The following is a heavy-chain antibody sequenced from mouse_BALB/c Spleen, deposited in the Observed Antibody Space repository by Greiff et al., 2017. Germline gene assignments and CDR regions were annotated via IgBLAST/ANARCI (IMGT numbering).Heavy chain of an antibody. Sequence: EVKVVESGGGLVKPGGSLKLSCAASGFAFSSYDMSWVRQTPEKRLEWVAYISSGGGSTYYPDTVKGRFTISRDNAKNTLYLQMSSLKSEDTAMYYCARHPYPFAYWGQGTLVTVSA. V-gene: IGHV5-12-1*01. CDR3: ARHPYPFAY. J-gene: IGHJ3*01. CDR1: GFAFSSYD. D-gene: IGHD2-10*01. CDR2: ISSGGGST.